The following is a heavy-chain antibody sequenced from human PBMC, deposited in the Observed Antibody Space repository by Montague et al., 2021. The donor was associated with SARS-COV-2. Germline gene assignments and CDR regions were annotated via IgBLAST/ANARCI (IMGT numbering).Heavy chain of an antibody. Sequence: SETLSLTCTVSGVSISGYTYFWSWIRQPPGKGLEWIASVYYSGSTYYNPSLKSRVTISVDTSKNRSSLQVSSVTAADSAIYYCARHRVASGWNYFDPWGRGTLVTVSS. CDR3: ARHRVASGWNYFDP. CDR1: GVSISGYTYF. D-gene: IGHD1-7*01. V-gene: IGHV4-39*01. CDR2: VYYSGST. J-gene: IGHJ5*02.